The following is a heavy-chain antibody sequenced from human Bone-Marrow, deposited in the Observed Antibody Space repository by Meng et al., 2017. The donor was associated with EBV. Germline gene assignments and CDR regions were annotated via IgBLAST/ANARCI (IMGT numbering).Heavy chain of an antibody. CDR1: GSTFNSDA. Sequence: VRVVESGAGVKKPGPSVEVSCLTSGSTFNSDAVSWVRQAPGQGLEWMGGLIPMSGAPHYAQKFQGRVTITADESTSTHYMDLSNLRSDDTAMYYCASESGRGFTPDYWGQGTLVTVSS. CDR3: ASESGRGFTPDY. CDR2: LIPMSGAP. V-gene: IGHV1-69*01. J-gene: IGHJ4*02. D-gene: IGHD3-10*01.